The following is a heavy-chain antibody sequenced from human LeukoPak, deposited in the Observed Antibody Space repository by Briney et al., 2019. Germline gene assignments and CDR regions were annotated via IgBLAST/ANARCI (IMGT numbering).Heavy chain of an antibody. D-gene: IGHD3-9*01. CDR3: AKDYDILTGYWPPYFDY. CDR2: ISGSGGST. J-gene: IGHJ4*02. V-gene: IGHV3-23*01. Sequence: PGGSLRLSCAASGFTFSSYAMSWVRQAPGKGLEWVSAISGSGGSTYYADSVKGRFTISRDNSKNTLYLQMNSLRAEDTAVYYCAKDYDILTGYWPPYFDYWGQGTLVTVSS. CDR1: GFTFSSYA.